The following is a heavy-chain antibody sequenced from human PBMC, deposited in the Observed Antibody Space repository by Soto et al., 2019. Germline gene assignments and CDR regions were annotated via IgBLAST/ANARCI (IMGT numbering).Heavy chain of an antibody. V-gene: IGHV3-23*01. Sequence: GGSLRLSCVASGFTFRPYAMNWVRRAPGKGLEWVSALSGSGGNTYYAVSVEGRFTISRDNSKNTLYLHMNTLRAEDTAVYYCARDHDDFWSGYAYFDSWGQGTLVTVSS. CDR1: GFTFRPYA. J-gene: IGHJ4*02. D-gene: IGHD3-3*01. CDR2: LSGSGGNT. CDR3: ARDHDDFWSGYAYFDS.